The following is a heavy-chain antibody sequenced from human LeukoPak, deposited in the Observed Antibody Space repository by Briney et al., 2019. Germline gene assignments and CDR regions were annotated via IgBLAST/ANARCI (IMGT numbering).Heavy chain of an antibody. CDR1: GFTFSDHY. CDR2: SRNKAKSYST. J-gene: IGHJ4*02. CDR3: ARGDDGLYPRTYFDY. V-gene: IGHV3-72*01. Sequence: GGSLRLSCAASGFTFSDHYVDWVRQAPGKGLDWVGRSRNKAKSYSTDYVASVKGRFTISRDDSKNSLYLQMNSLRAEDTAVYYCARGDDGLYPRTYFDYWGQGTLVTVSS. D-gene: IGHD3-16*02.